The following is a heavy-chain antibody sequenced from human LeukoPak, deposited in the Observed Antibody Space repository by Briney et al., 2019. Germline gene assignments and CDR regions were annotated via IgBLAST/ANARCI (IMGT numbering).Heavy chain of an antibody. CDR3: ARGAFDWSPDYGMDV. V-gene: IGHV4-59*01. D-gene: IGHD3-9*01. CDR2: IYYSGST. CDR1: GGSISSYY. Sequence: SETLSLTCTVSGGSISSYYWSWIRQPPGKGLEWIGYIYYSGSTNYNPSLKSRVTISVDTSKNQFSLKLSSVTAADTAVYYCARGAFDWSPDYGMDVWGKGTTVTVSS. J-gene: IGHJ6*04.